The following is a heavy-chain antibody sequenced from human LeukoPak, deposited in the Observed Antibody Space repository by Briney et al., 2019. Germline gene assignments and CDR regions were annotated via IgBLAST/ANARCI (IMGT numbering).Heavy chain of an antibody. CDR3: ARDHRPYCSGGSCYYDY. D-gene: IGHD2-15*01. J-gene: IGHJ4*02. CDR1: GYTFTSYG. CDR2: ISAYNGNT. Sequence: ASVKVSCTASGYTFTSYGISWVRQAPGQGLEWMGWISAYNGNTNYAQKLQGRVTMTTDTSTSTAYMELRSLRSDDTAVYYCARDHRPYCSGGSCYYDYWGQGTLVTVSS. V-gene: IGHV1-18*01.